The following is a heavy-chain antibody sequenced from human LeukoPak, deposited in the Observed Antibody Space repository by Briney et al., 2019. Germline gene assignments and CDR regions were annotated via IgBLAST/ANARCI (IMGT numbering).Heavy chain of an antibody. J-gene: IGHJ3*02. CDR1: GFTFSTYA. D-gene: IGHD3-16*01. CDR2: LSGSGGTT. CDR3: AREVGGSAFDI. Sequence: GGSLRLSCAASGFTFSTYAMSWVRQAPGKGLEWVSTLSGSGGTTYYADSVKGRFTISRHNSKNTLYLQMNSLRAEDTAVYYCAREVGGSAFDIWGQGTMVTVSS. V-gene: IGHV3-23*01.